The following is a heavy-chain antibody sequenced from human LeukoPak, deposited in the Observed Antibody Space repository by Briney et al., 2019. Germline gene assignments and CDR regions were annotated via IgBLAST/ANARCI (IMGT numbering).Heavy chain of an antibody. D-gene: IGHD1-26*01. V-gene: IGHV3-15*01. CDR2: IKSKTDGGTT. J-gene: IGHJ4*02. CDR3: TTDDLGGELDFDY. CDR1: GFSFSNAW. Sequence: GGSLRLSCAASGFSFSNAWMNWVRQAPGKGLEWVGRIKSKTDGGTTDYAAPVKGRFTISRDDSKNTLYLQMNSLKTEDTAVYYCTTDDLGGELDFDYWGQGTLVTVSS.